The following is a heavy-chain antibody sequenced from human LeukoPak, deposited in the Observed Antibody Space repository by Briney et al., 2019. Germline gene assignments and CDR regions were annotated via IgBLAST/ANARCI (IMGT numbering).Heavy chain of an antibody. Sequence: YYSGSTNYNPSLKSRVTISVDTSKNQFSLKLSSVTAADTAVYYCAKGYCSSTSCYTEPDYWGQGTLVTVSS. CDR3: AKGYCSSTSCYTEPDY. V-gene: IGHV4-59*01. CDR2: YYSGST. D-gene: IGHD2-2*02. J-gene: IGHJ4*02.